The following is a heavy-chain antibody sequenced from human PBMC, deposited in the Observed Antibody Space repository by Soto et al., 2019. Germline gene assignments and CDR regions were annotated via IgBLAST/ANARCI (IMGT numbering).Heavy chain of an antibody. V-gene: IGHV4-31*03. CDR2: IYYSGST. CDR3: ARDQGHYDILTGTAFDI. J-gene: IGHJ3*02. Sequence: SETLSLTCTVSGGSISSGGYYWSWIRQHPGKGLEWIGYIYYSGSTYYNPSLKSRVTISVDTSKNQFSLKLSSVTAADTAVYYCARDQGHYDILTGTAFDIWGQGTMVTVSS. D-gene: IGHD3-9*01. CDR1: GGSISSGGYY.